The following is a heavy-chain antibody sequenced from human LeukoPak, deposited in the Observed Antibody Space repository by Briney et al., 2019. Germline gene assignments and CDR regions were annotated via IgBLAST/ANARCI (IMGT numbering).Heavy chain of an antibody. V-gene: IGHV3-64*04. CDR1: GLTFTSNT. CDR2: ISSSGGST. Sequence: PGGSLRLSCSVSGLTFTSNTMHWVRQAPGKGLEYVSAISSSGGSTYYADSVKGRFTISRDNSKDTVYLQMNSLRAEDTAVYYCARETKPVMAAGTGDFWGQGTLVTVSS. J-gene: IGHJ4*02. CDR3: ARETKPVMAAGTGDF. D-gene: IGHD3-10*01.